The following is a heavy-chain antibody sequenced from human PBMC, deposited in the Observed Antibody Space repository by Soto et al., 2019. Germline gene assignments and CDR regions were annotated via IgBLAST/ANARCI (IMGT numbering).Heavy chain of an antibody. D-gene: IGHD2-2*01. CDR1: GGSFSGYY. CDR3: ARGSGVVEPAAKYAFDI. V-gene: IGHV4-34*01. CDR2: INHSGST. J-gene: IGHJ3*02. Sequence: PSETLSLTCAVYGGSFSGYYWSWIRQPPGKGLEWIGEINHSGSTNYNPSLKSRVTISVDTSKNQFSLKLSSVTAADTAVYYCARGSGVVEPAAKYAFDIWGQGTMVTVSS.